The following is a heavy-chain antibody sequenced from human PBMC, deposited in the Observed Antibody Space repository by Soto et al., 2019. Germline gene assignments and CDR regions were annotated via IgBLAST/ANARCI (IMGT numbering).Heavy chain of an antibody. CDR2: IYHSGST. J-gene: IGHJ4*02. Sequence: QLQLQESGSGLVKPSQTLSLTCAVSGGSISSGGYSWSWIRQPPGKGLEWIGYIYHSGSTYYNPSLRSRVTRSVDRSKNHSTLTLSSVTAADTDVYYCAAGGGLPRYYWGQGTLVTVSS. CDR3: AAGGGLPRYY. D-gene: IGHD5-12*01. V-gene: IGHV4-30-2*01. CDR1: GGSISSGGYS.